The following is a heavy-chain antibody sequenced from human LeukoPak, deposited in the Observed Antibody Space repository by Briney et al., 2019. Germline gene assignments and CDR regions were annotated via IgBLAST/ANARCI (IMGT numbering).Heavy chain of an antibody. CDR1: GFTFSSYG. CDR2: IRYDGSNK. Sequence: GGSLRLSCAASGFTFSSYGMHWVRQAPGKGLEWVAFIRYDGSNKYYADSVKGRFTISRDNAKNSLYLQMNSLRAEDTAVYYCARVGAAAGDFDYWGQGTLVTVSS. J-gene: IGHJ4*02. D-gene: IGHD6-13*01. CDR3: ARVGAAAGDFDY. V-gene: IGHV3-30*02.